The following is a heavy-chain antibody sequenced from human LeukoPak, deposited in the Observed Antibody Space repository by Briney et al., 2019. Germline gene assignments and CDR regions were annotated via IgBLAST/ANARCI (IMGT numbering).Heavy chain of an antibody. V-gene: IGHV3-21*04. D-gene: IGHD3-9*01. CDR3: ARCDRMYYDILTGSDAFDI. CDR1: GFTFSSYS. J-gene: IGHJ3*02. CDR2: ISSSSSYI. Sequence: GGSLRLSCAASGFTFSSYSMNWVRQAPGKGLEWVSSISSSSSYIYYADSVKGRFTISRDNAKNSLYLQMNSLRAEDTAVYYCARCDRMYYDILTGSDAFDIWGQGTMVTVSS.